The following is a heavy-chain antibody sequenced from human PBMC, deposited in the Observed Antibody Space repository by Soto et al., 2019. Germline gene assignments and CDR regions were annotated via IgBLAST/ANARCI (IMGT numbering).Heavy chain of an antibody. V-gene: IGHV4-31*03. D-gene: IGHD3-22*01. CDR1: GGSIRSGGYY. CDR2: IYYSGST. J-gene: IGHJ4*02. Sequence: SEILSLTYTVSGGSIRSGGYYWSWVRHHPGKGLEWIGYIYYSGSTYYNPSLKSRVTISVDTSKNQFSLKLSSVTAADTAFYYCASTYYNASSGPFDYWGQGTLVTLL. CDR3: ASTYYNASSGPFDY.